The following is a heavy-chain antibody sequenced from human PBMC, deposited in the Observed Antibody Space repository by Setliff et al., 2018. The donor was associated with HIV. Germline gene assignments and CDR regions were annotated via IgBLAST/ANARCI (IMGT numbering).Heavy chain of an antibody. D-gene: IGHD3-9*01. CDR3: ARTREKYYDILIPAYYTDY. Sequence: PSETLSLTCAVSGASFNSYFWTWIRQPPGKGLEWIGEVIQSGATNYNPSLKSRVTFSVAPSKNQFSLKLNSVTAADTAVYYCARTREKYYDILIPAYYTDYWAQGTLVTVSS. V-gene: IGHV4-34*12. CDR2: VIQSGAT. CDR1: GASFNSYF. J-gene: IGHJ4*02.